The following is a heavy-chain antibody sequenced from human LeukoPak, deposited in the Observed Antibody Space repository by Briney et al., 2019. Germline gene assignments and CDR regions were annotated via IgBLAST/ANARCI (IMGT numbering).Heavy chain of an antibody. CDR2: ISYDGSNK. V-gene: IGHV3-30-3*01. CDR1: GFTLSSYA. CDR3: ARVPLHYDSSEDY. Sequence: GGSLRLSCAASGFTLSSYAMHWVRQAPGKGLEWVSVISYDGSNKYYADSVKGRFTISRDTSKNSLYLQMNSLRVEDTAVYYCARVPLHYDSSEDYWGQGTLVTVSS. J-gene: IGHJ4*02. D-gene: IGHD3-22*01.